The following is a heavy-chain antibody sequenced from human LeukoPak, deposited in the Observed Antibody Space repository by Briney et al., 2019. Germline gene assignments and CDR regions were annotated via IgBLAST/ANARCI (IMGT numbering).Heavy chain of an antibody. CDR2: IMQDGSEK. J-gene: IGHJ6*02. CDR3: ARAGYSYGTDYYGMDV. D-gene: IGHD5-18*01. Sequence: GGSLRLSCAASGFTFSTCWMSWVRQAPGKGLEWVANIMQDGSEKYYVDSVKGRFTISRDNAKNSLYLQMNSLRAEDTAVYYCARAGYSYGTDYYGMDVWGQGTTVTVSS. CDR1: GFTFSTCW. V-gene: IGHV3-7*01.